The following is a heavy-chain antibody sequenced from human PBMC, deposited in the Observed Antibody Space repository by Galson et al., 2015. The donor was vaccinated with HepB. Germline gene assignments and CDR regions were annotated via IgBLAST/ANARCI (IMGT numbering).Heavy chain of an antibody. V-gene: IGHV3-30*07. CDR1: GFTFSSHA. CDR3: ASDCDGSGSFYNMLGD. CDR2: ISSDYTSK. D-gene: IGHD3-10*01. Sequence: FLRLSCAVSGFTFSSHAFHWVRQAPGRGLEWVALISSDYTSKFYADSVKGRLSISRDNSKDTVYLQMNSLRDEDTAVYYCASDCDGSGSFYNMLGDWGQGTMCTVSS. J-gene: IGHJ4*02.